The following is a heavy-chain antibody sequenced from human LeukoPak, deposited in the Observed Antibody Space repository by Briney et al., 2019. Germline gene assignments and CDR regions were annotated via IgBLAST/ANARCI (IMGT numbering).Heavy chain of an antibody. J-gene: IGHJ5*02. CDR1: GGSISSHY. CDR3: ARHHIAVGDIS. CDR2: MYYSGNT. V-gene: IGHV4-59*08. Sequence: SETLSLTCSVSGGSISSHYWSWIRQPPGKGLEWIAHMYYSGNTKYNPSLKSRVTISVDMSKTQFSLKLSSATAADTAVYYCARHHIAVGDISWGQGTLVTVSS. D-gene: IGHD2-2*01.